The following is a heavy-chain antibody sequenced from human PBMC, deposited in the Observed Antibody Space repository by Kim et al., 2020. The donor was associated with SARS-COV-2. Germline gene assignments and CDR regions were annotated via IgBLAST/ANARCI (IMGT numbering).Heavy chain of an antibody. CDR2: ISGSGGST. D-gene: IGHD3-10*01. CDR1: GFTFSSYA. CDR3: AKGAGFRGLFPNYFDY. J-gene: IGHJ4*02. Sequence: GGSLRLSCAASGFTFSSYAMSWVRQAPGKGLEWVSAISGSGGSTYYADSVKGRFTISRDNSKNTLYLQMNSLRAEDTAVYYCAKGAGFRGLFPNYFDYWGQGTLVTVSS. V-gene: IGHV3-23*01.